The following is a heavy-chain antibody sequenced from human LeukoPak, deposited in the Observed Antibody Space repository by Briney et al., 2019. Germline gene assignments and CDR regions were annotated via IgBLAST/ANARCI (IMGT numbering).Heavy chain of an antibody. CDR1: GFTFSSYA. Sequence: GRSPRLSCAASGFTFSSYAMHWVRQAPGKGLEWVAVISYDGSNKYYADSVKGRFTISRDNSKNTLYLQMNSLRAEDTAVYYCARSISGYCSGGSCYGAYYYYGMDVWGQGTTVTVSS. CDR2: ISYDGSNK. J-gene: IGHJ6*02. V-gene: IGHV3-30-3*01. CDR3: ARSISGYCSGGSCYGAYYYYGMDV. D-gene: IGHD2-15*01.